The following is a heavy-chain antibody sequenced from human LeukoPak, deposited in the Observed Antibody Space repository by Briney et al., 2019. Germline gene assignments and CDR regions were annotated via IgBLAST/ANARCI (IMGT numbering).Heavy chain of an antibody. CDR1: GGSMSSYY. D-gene: IGHD2-15*01. Sequence: SQTLSLTCTVSGGSMSSYYWSWVRQPPGKGPEWIGYIYYSGTTSYNPSLKGRVTISMDTSNNHFSLKLRSVTAGDTAVYYCARGWPDYYSMDIWGPGTAVTVSS. V-gene: IGHV4-59*01. J-gene: IGHJ6*02. CDR3: ARGWPDYYSMDI. CDR2: IYYSGTT.